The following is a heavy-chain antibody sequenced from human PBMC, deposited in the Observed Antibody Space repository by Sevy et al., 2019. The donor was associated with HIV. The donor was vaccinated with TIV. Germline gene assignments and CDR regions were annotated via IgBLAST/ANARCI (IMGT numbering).Heavy chain of an antibody. J-gene: IGHJ4*02. D-gene: IGHD2-2*01. CDR3: AKGGDIVVVPVQYYFDY. CDR1: GFTFSSYG. CDR2: ISYDGSNK. V-gene: IGHV3-30*18. Sequence: GGSLRLSCAASGFTFSSYGMHWVRQAPGKGLEWVAVISYDGSNKYYADSVKGRFTISRDNSKNTLYLQMNSLRAEDTAVYYCAKGGDIVVVPVQYYFDYWGQGTLVTVSS.